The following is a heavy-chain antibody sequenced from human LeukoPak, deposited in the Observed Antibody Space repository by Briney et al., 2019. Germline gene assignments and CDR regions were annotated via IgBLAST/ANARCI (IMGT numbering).Heavy chain of an antibody. V-gene: IGHV4-59*01. CDR1: GDSISSYY. J-gene: IGHJ4*02. Sequence: PSGTLSLTCTVSGDSISSYYWSWIRQPPGKGLEWIGYIYYTRSNNYNPSLKSRVTISVDTSKNQFSLKLSSVTAADTAVYYCARVRYYDILTGYYGDGYFDYWGQGTLVTVSS. CDR3: ARVRYYDILTGYYGDGYFDY. D-gene: IGHD3-9*01. CDR2: IYYTRSN.